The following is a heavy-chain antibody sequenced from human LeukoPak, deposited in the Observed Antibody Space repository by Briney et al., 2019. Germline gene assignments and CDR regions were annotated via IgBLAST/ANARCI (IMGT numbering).Heavy chain of an antibody. CDR2: IKQDGSEK. Sequence: GVSLRLSCAASGFTFSSYWMSWVRQAPGKGLEWVANIKQDGSEKYYVDSVKGRFTISRDNAKNSLYLQMNSLRAEDTAVYYCAKGYSYGRFDYWGQGTLVTVSS. CDR1: GFTFSSYW. D-gene: IGHD5-18*01. J-gene: IGHJ4*02. V-gene: IGHV3-7*03. CDR3: AKGYSYGRFDY.